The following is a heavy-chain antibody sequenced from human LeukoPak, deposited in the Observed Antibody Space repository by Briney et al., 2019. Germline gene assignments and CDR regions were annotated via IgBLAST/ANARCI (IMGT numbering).Heavy chain of an antibody. V-gene: IGHV3-7*03. J-gene: IGHJ4*02. CDR3: ARDYGGY. CDR1: GFTFSSYW. CDR2: IKEDGSEK. Sequence: PGGSLRLSCAASGFTFSSYWMSWVRLAPGKGLEWVVSIKEDGSEKYYVDSVEGRFTISRDNAKNSLSLQMNSLRVEDTAMYYCARDYGGYWGQGTLVTVSS. D-gene: IGHD3-16*01.